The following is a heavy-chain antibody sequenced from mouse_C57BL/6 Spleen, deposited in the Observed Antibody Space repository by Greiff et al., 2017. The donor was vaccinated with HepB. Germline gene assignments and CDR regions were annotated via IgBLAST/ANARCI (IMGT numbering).Heavy chain of an antibody. D-gene: IGHD1-1*01. J-gene: IGHJ4*01. CDR2: IWSDGST. CDR3: ARQGYGSSYDYAMDY. CDR1: GFSLTSYG. V-gene: IGHV2-6-1*01. Sequence: VKLQESGPGLVAPSQSLSITCTVSGFSLTSYGVHWVRQPPGKGLEWLVVIWSDGSTTYNSALKSRLSISKDNSKSQVFLKMNSLQTDDTAMYYCARQGYGSSYDYAMDYWGQGTSVTVSS.